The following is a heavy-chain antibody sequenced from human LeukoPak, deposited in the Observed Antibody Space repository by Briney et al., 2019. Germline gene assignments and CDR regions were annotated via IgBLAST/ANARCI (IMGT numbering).Heavy chain of an antibody. CDR3: ARQLLWFGEPDMDV. D-gene: IGHD3-10*01. Sequence: PSQTLSLTCTVSGGSISSGNYYWSWIRQPPGKGLEWIGEINHSGSTNYNPSLKSRVTISVDTSKNQFSLKLSSVTAADTAVYYCARQLLWFGEPDMDVWGKGTTVTISS. V-gene: IGHV4-39*07. CDR2: INHSGST. J-gene: IGHJ6*03. CDR1: GGSISSGNYY.